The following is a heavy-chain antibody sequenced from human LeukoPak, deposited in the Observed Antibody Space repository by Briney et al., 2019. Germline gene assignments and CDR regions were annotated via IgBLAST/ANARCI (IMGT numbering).Heavy chain of an antibody. J-gene: IGHJ5*02. CDR1: GFTFSSYA. V-gene: IGHV3-30-3*01. CDR3: AKVAVADGYNWFDP. D-gene: IGHD6-19*01. CDR2: ISYDGSNK. Sequence: GGSLRLSCAASGFTFSSYAMHWVRQAPGKGLEWVAVISYDGSNKHYADSVKGRFTISRDNSKNTLYLQMNSLRAEDTAVYYCAKVAVADGYNWFDPWGQGTLVTVSS.